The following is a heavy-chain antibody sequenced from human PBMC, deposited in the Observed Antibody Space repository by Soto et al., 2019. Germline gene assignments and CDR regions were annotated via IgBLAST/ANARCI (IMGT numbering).Heavy chain of an antibody. CDR3: ASRSSGWYYGMDV. CDR1: GGSISSYY. Sequence: SETLSLTCTVSGGSISSYYWSWIRQPPGKGLEWIGYIYHSGNIYYNPSLKSRATISVDRSKNQFSLKLSSVTAADTAVYYCASRSSGWYYGMDVWGQGTTVTVSS. CDR2: IYHSGNI. J-gene: IGHJ6*02. D-gene: IGHD6-19*01. V-gene: IGHV4-4*09.